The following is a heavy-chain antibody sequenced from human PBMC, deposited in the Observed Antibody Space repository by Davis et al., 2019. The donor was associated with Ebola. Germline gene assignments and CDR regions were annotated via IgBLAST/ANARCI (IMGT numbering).Heavy chain of an antibody. CDR2: IYYSGST. CDR3: ARGPHSSGWYGLDV. J-gene: IGHJ6*02. V-gene: IGHV4-31*03. CDR1: GGSIISGGYY. Sequence: SETLSLTCTVSGGSIISGGYYWSWIRQHPGKGLEWIGYIYYSGSTYYNPSLKSRVTISVDTSKNQFSLKLSSVTAADTAVYYCARGPHSSGWYGLDVWGQGTTVTVSS. D-gene: IGHD6-19*01.